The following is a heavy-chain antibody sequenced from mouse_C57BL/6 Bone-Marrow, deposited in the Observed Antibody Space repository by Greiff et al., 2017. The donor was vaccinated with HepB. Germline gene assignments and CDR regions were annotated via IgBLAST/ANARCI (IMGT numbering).Heavy chain of an antibody. J-gene: IGHJ1*03. CDR2: IDPANGNT. CDR1: GFNIKNTY. CDR3: APYYYGSRWYFDV. Sequence: EVQLQESVAELVRPGASVKLSCTASGFNIKNTYMHWVKQRPEQGLEWIGRIDPANGNTKYAPKFQGKATITADTSSNTAYLQLSSLTSEDTAIYYCAPYYYGSRWYFDVWGTGTTVTVSS. D-gene: IGHD1-1*01. V-gene: IGHV14-3*01.